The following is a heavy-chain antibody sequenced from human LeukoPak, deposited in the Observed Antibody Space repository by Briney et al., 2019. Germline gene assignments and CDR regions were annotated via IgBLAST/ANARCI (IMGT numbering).Heavy chain of an antibody. D-gene: IGHD3-22*01. CDR3: ARHGRDDSSGYYPYYFDY. CDR2: IYYSGST. CDR1: GGSISSYY. V-gene: IGHV4-59*08. J-gene: IGHJ4*02. Sequence: SETRSLTCTVSGGSISSYYWSWIRQPPGKGLEWIGYIYYSGSTNYNPSLKSRVTISVDTSKNQFSLKLSSVTAADTAVYYCARHGRDDSSGYYPYYFDYWGQGTLVTVSS.